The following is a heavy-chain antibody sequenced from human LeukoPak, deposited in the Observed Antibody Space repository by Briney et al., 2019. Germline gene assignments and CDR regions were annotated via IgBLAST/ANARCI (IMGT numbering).Heavy chain of an antibody. J-gene: IGHJ4*02. D-gene: IGHD2-15*01. CDR1: GGSISNYY. CDR3: ARTYCSGGSCYYFDY. CDR2: IYTSGGT. V-gene: IGHV4-4*07. Sequence: SETLSLTCTVSGGSISNYYWTWIRQPAGKGLEWIGRIYTSGGTNYNPSLKSRVTISVDTSKNQFSLKLSSVTAADTAVYYCARTYCSGGSCYYFDYWGQGTLVTVSS.